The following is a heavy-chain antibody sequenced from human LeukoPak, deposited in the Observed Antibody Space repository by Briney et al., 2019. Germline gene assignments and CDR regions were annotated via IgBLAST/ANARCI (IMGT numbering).Heavy chain of an antibody. CDR3: ARARETVAIDY. CDR1: GGSISSYY. CDR2: IYYSGST. J-gene: IGHJ4*02. Sequence: SETLSLTSTVSGGSISSYYWSWIRQPPGKGLEWIGYIYYSGSTNYNPSLKSRVTISVDTSKNQFSLKLCSVTAADTAVYYCARARETVAIDYWGQGTLVTVSS. D-gene: IGHD5-12*01. V-gene: IGHV4-59*12.